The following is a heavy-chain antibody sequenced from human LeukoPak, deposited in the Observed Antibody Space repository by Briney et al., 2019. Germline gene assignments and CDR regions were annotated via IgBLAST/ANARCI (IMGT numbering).Heavy chain of an antibody. CDR2: INHSGST. CDR1: GGSFSGYY. D-gene: IGHD3-3*01. V-gene: IGHV4-34*01. Sequence: KPSETLSLTCAVYGGSFSGYYWSWIRQPPGKGLEWIGEINHSGSTNYNPSLKSRVTISVDTSKNQFSLKLSSVTAADTAVYYCARVRSGYYTGVFDYWGQGTLVTVSS. CDR3: ARVRSGYYTGVFDY. J-gene: IGHJ4*02.